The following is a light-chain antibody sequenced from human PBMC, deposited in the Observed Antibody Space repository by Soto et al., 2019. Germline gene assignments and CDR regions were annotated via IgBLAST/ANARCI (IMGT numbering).Light chain of an antibody. J-gene: IGKJ4*01. V-gene: IGKV3-20*01. CDR2: GAS. CDR1: QSVSTSS. Sequence: EIVLTQSPGTLSLSPGDRATLSCSASQSVSTSSLAWYQQRAGQAPRLLIYGASSRATGIPDRFSGSGSGTDFRLTISRLEPEDFAVYYCQQYGSSPLTFGGGTKVEIK. CDR3: QQYGSSPLT.